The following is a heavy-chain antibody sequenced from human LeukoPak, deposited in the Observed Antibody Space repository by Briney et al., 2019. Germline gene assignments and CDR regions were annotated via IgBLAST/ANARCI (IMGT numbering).Heavy chain of an antibody. CDR3: ASEVTASSFDY. Sequence: PGGSLRLSCAASGFTFSSYAMHWVRQAPGKGLEWVAVISYDGSNKYYADSVKGRFTVSRDNSKNTLYLQMNSLRAEDTAVYYCASEVTASSFDYWGQGTLVTVSS. CDR2: ISYDGSNK. D-gene: IGHD1-14*01. CDR1: GFTFSSYA. J-gene: IGHJ4*02. V-gene: IGHV3-30-3*01.